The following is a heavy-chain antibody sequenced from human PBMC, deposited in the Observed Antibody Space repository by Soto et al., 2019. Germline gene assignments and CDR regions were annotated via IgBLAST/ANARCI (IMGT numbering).Heavy chain of an antibody. V-gene: IGHV4-31*03. CDR3: ARQIYESDTGPNFQYSFDS. D-gene: IGHD5-12*01. J-gene: IGHJ4*02. Sequence: PSETLSLTCTVSVGSISTGGYYLSWIRQHPGKGLECIGYIYYSGTTYYNPSLKSRLTIPVDTSKNQFSLKLRSVTAADTAVYYCARQIYESDTGPNFQYSFDSWGQGTPVTASS. CDR1: VGSISTGGYY. CDR2: IYYSGTT.